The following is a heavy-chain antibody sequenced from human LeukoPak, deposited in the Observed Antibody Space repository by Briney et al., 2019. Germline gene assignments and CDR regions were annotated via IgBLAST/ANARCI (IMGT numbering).Heavy chain of an antibody. CDR1: GFTFSSYA. V-gene: IGHV3-21*01. D-gene: IGHD3-22*01. CDR3: ARAAGYYYDSSGYYSD. CDR2: ISSSSSYI. Sequence: GGSLRLSCAASGFTFSSYAMSWVRQAPGKGLEWVSSISSSSSYIYYADSVKGRFTISRDNAKNSLYLQMNSLRAEDTAVYYCARAAGYYYDSSGYYSDWGQGTLVTVSS. J-gene: IGHJ4*02.